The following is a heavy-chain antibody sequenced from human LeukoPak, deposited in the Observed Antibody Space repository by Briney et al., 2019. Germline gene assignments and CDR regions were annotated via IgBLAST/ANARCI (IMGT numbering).Heavy chain of an antibody. D-gene: IGHD3-10*01. V-gene: IGHV1-2*02. J-gene: IGHJ4*02. CDR3: ARDYASGSYYDY. Sequence: VASVKVSCKASGYTFTDYYLHWVRQAPGQGLEWMGWMNPNSGGTNYAQKFQGRVTMTRDTSISTAYMELSRLRSDDTAVYYCARDYASGSYYDYWGQGSLVTVSS. CDR2: MNPNSGGT. CDR1: GYTFTDYY.